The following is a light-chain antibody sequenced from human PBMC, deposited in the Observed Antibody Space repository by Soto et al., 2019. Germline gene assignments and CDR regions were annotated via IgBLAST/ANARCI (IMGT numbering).Light chain of an antibody. V-gene: IGLV2-11*01. J-gene: IGLJ2*01. CDR1: SSDVGGYNY. Sequence: QSALTQPRSVSGSPGQSVTISCTGTSSDVGGYNYVSWYQQHPGKAPKVMIYDVSKRPSGVPDRFSGSKSGNTASLTISGLQGEDEADYYCCSYAGSYTEVFGGGTKLTVL. CDR2: DVS. CDR3: CSYAGSYTEV.